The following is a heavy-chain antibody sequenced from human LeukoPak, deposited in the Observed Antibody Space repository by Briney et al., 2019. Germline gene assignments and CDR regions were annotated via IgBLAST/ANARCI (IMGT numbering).Heavy chain of an antibody. V-gene: IGHV7-4-1*02. J-gene: IGHJ4*02. Sequence: ASVKVSCKASGYTFTSYAMNRVRQAPGQGLEWMGWINTNTGNPTYAQGFTGRFVFSLDTSVSTAYLQISSLKAEDTAVYYCARVLSQQLALYYFDYWGQGTLVTVSS. CDR1: GYTFTSYA. CDR3: ARVLSQQLALYYFDY. CDR2: INTNTGNP. D-gene: IGHD6-13*01.